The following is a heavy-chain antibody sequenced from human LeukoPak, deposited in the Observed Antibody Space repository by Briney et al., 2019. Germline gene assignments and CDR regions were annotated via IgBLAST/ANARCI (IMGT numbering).Heavy chain of an antibody. D-gene: IGHD1-14*01. CDR1: GDSVSYYY. CDR2: IFYSGTT. CDR3: VRTNPGVLDL. J-gene: IGHJ2*01. V-gene: IGHV4-59*08. Sequence: SETPSLTCTFSGDSVSYYYWSWIRQPPGKGLEWIGYIFYSGTTNYNPSLESRVTISIDRSKNQFPLILTSEPSADTAVHYGVRTNPGVLDLWGRGTLVTVSS.